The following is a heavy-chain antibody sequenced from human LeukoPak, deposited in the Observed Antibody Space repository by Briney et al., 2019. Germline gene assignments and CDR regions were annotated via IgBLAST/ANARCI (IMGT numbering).Heavy chain of an antibody. J-gene: IGHJ4*02. CDR1: GFTFSSYW. D-gene: IGHD6-19*01. CDR2: INSDGRST. CDR3: AREMAVAGNPLDY. V-gene: IGHV3-74*01. Sequence: GGSLRLSCAASGFTFSSYWMHWVRQAPGKGLVWVSRINSDGRSTSCADSVKGRFTISRDNAKNTMYLQMNSLRAEDTAVYYCAREMAVAGNPLDYWGQGTLVTVSS.